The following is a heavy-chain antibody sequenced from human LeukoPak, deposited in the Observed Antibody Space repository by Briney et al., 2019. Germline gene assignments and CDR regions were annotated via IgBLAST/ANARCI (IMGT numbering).Heavy chain of an antibody. J-gene: IGHJ3*02. CDR3: AREGGSSGPAFDI. CDR2: IYSGGST. V-gene: IGHV3-53*01. Sequence: GGSLRLSCAASGFTVSSNYMSWVRQAPGKGLEWVSVIYSGGSTYYADSVKGRFTISRDNSKNTLYLQMNSLRAEDTAVYYCAREGGSSGPAFDIWGQGTMVTVSS. CDR1: GFTVSSNY. D-gene: IGHD3-22*01.